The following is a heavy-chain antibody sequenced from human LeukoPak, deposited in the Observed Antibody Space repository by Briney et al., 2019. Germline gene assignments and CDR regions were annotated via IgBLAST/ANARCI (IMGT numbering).Heavy chain of an antibody. D-gene: IGHD6-19*01. CDR2: ISGSGVST. CDR3: AKDRRDSSGWYDWFDP. CDR1: GFTFTSHA. Sequence: PGGSVRLSCAASGFTFTSHAMSWVRQAPGKGLEWVSGISGSGVSTYYADSVRGRLTISRDNSKNTLSLQMNSLRAEDTAVYYCAKDRRDSSGWYDWFDPWGQGTLVTVSS. V-gene: IGHV3-23*01. J-gene: IGHJ5*02.